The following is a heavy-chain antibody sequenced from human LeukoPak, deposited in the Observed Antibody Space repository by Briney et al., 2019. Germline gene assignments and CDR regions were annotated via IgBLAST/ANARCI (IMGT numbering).Heavy chain of an antibody. CDR2: IIPIFGTA. V-gene: IGHV1-69*05. Sequence: ASVKVSCKASGGTFSSYAISWVRQAPGQGLEWMGGIIPIFGTANYAQKFQGRVTITTDESTSAAYMELSSLRSEDTAVYYCARARGYSSLGYFDYWGQGTLVTVSS. CDR3: ARARGYSSLGYFDY. D-gene: IGHD5-18*01. J-gene: IGHJ4*02. CDR1: GGTFSSYA.